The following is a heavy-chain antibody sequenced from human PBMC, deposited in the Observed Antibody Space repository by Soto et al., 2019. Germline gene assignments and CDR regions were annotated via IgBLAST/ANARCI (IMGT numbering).Heavy chain of an antibody. CDR3: ARAHYHDSSGPTGHAFDI. J-gene: IGHJ3*02. CDR2: ISDDGDKV. Sequence: QVQLVESGGGVVQPGRSLRLSCAASEFTFSDYAMHWVRQAPGKGLEWVAVISDDGDKVFYADSMKDRLTISRDNSTSTLFLKLTSLGPEYTALYYCARAHYHDSSGPTGHAFDIWGQGTLVTVSS. V-gene: IGHV3-30-3*01. CDR1: EFTFSDYA. D-gene: IGHD3-22*01.